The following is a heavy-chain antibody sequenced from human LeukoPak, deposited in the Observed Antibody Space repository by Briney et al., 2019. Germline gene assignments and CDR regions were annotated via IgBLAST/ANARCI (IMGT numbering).Heavy chain of an antibody. V-gene: IGHV1-8*03. CDR2: MNPNSGNT. Sequence: ASVKVSCKASGYTFTSYDINWVRQATGQGLEWMGWMNPNSGNTGYAQKFQGRVPITRNPSISTAYMELSSLRSEDTAVYYCARAVAGYYYYYMDVWGKGTTVTVSS. CDR3: ARAVAGYYYYYMDV. CDR1: GYTFTSYD. D-gene: IGHD6-19*01. J-gene: IGHJ6*03.